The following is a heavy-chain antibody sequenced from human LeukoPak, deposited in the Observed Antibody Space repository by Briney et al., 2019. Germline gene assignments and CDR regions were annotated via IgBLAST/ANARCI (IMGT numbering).Heavy chain of an antibody. CDR2: IKSKTDGGTT. D-gene: IGHD3-3*01. Sequence: GGSLRLFCAASGFTFSNAWMSWVRQAPGKGLEWVGRIKSKTDGGTTDYAAPVKGRFTISRDDSKNTLYLQMNSLKTEDTAVYYCTTDRTSDFWSGYYGHIDYWGQGTLVTVSS. V-gene: IGHV3-15*01. CDR1: GFTFSNAW. J-gene: IGHJ4*02. CDR3: TTDRTSDFWSGYYGHIDY.